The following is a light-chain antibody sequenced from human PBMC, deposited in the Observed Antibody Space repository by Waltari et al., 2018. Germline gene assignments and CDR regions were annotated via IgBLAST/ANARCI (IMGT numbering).Light chain of an antibody. CDR3: GTWDDSLSGPV. J-gene: IGLJ3*02. CDR2: RNN. CDR1: TSNIGRTY. V-gene: IGLV1-47*01. Sequence: QSVLTQPPSASGTPGQRVTIPCPGSTSNIGRTYVHWYQQLPGTAPKLLMYRNNQRPSGVPDRFSASKSGTSASLAISGLRSEDEADYYCGTWDDSLSGPVFGGGTKLTVL.